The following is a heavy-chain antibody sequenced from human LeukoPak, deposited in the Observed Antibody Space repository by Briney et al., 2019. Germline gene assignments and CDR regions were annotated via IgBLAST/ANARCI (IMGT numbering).Heavy chain of an antibody. CDR3: ARGYDFWSGTRRMDA. CDR2: ISSSRSTI. Sequence: GGSLRLSCAASGFAFSTYSMHWVRQAPGKGLEWVSYISSSRSTIYYADSVKGRFTISRDDAKSALYLQMNSLRVEDTALYYCARGYDFWSGTRRMDAWGQGTTVTVFS. V-gene: IGHV3-48*01. CDR1: GFAFSTYS. D-gene: IGHD3-3*01. J-gene: IGHJ6*02.